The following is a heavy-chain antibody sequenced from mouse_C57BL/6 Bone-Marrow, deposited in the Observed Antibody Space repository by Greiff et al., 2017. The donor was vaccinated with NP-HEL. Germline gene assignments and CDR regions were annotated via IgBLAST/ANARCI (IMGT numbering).Heavy chain of an antibody. Sequence: VKLQESGAELARPGASVKLSCKASGYTFTSYGISWVKQRTGQGLEWIGEIYPRSGNTYYNEKFKGKATLTADKSSSTAYMELRSLTSEDSAVYFCARGDGYPYAMDYWGQGTSVTVSS. CDR2: IYPRSGNT. CDR1: GYTFTSYG. V-gene: IGHV1-81*01. CDR3: ARGDGYPYAMDY. D-gene: IGHD2-3*01. J-gene: IGHJ4*01.